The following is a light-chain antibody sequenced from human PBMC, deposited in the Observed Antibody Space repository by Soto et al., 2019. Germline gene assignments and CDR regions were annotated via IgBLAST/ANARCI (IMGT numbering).Light chain of an antibody. Sequence: DIQLTQSPSILSSSLGERVTLTCRASQGISSYLAWYQQKPGKAPKLLIYAASTLHSGVPSSFSGSGSGTEFTLTISSLQPEDFAAYYCQQLDSCPLTFGQGTRLEIK. J-gene: IGKJ5*01. CDR1: QGISSY. CDR3: QQLDSCPLT. CDR2: AAS. V-gene: IGKV1-9*01.